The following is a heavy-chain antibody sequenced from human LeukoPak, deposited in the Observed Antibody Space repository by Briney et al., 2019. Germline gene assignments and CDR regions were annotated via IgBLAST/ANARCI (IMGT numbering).Heavy chain of an antibody. D-gene: IGHD6-13*01. CDR3: ARHSSSWYSLGAFDI. J-gene: IGHJ3*02. CDR2: IYYSGST. V-gene: IGHV4-39*01. Sequence: SETLSLTCTASGGSISSSSYYWGWIRQPPGKGLEWIGSIYYSGSTYYNPSLKSRVTISVDTSRNQFSLKLSSVTAADTAVYYCARHSSSWYSLGAFDIWGQGTMVTVSS. CDR1: GGSISSSSYY.